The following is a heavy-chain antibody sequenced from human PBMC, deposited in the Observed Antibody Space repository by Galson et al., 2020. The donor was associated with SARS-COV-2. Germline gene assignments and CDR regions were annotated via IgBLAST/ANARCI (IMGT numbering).Heavy chain of an antibody. CDR2: ISSSSSYI. Sequence: TGGSLRLSCAASGFTFSSYSMNWVRQAPGKGLEWVSSISSSSSYIYYADSVKGRFTISRDNAKNSLYLQMNSLRAEDTAVYYCARVSGAWYYYDSSGYDDYWGKGTLVTVSS. CDR1: GFTFSSYS. CDR3: ARVSGAWYYYDSSGYDDY. V-gene: IGHV3-21*01. D-gene: IGHD3-22*01. J-gene: IGHJ4*02.